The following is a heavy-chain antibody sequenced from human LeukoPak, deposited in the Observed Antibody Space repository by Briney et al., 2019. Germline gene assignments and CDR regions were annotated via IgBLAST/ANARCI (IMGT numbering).Heavy chain of an antibody. Sequence: GASVKASCKASGYTFTGYYMHWVRQAPGQGLEWMGWINPNSGGTNYAQKFQGRVTMTRDTSISTAYMELSRLRSDDTAVYYCARVAYNWNYGNWFDPWGQGTLVTVSS. CDR1: GYTFTGYY. CDR3: ARVAYNWNYGNWFDP. J-gene: IGHJ5*02. D-gene: IGHD1-7*01. CDR2: INPNSGGT. V-gene: IGHV1-2*02.